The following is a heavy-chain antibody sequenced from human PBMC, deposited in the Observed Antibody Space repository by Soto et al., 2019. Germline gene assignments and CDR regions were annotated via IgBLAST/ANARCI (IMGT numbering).Heavy chain of an antibody. CDR3: ARIRIDYGDYGPISYYYYMDV. CDR2: IYYSGST. V-gene: IGHV4-59*08. J-gene: IGHJ6*03. Sequence: SETLSLTCTVSGGSISSYYWSWIRQPPGKGLEWIGYIYYSGSTNYNPSLKSRVTISVDTSKNKFSLKLSSVTAADTAVYYCARIRIDYGDYGPISYYYYMDVWGKGTTVTVSS. D-gene: IGHD4-17*01. CDR1: GGSISSYY.